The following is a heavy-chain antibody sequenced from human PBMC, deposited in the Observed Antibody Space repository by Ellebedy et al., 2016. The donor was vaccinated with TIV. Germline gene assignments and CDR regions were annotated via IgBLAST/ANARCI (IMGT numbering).Heavy chain of an antibody. CDR2: IYHNGNT. Sequence: MPSETLSLTCTVSGGSISSYYWTRIRQPPGKGLEWIGYIYHNGNTNYNPSPKSRVTISVDTSKNQFSLKLSSVTAADTAVYYCARQYNYGTSGYYVDYWGQGTLLTVSS. CDR1: GGSISSYY. D-gene: IGHD3-22*01. V-gene: IGHV4-59*08. J-gene: IGHJ4*02. CDR3: ARQYNYGTSGYYVDY.